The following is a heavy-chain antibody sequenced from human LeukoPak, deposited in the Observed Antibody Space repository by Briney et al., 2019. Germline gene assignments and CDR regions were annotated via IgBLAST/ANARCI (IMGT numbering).Heavy chain of an antibody. CDR3: ARQPHYCSSTSCYTENWFDP. J-gene: IGHJ5*02. Sequence: GESLKISCKGSGYSFTSYWIGWVRQMPGKGLEWMGVIYPGDSDTRYSPSFQGQVTISADKSISTAYLQWSSLKASDTAMYYCARQPHYCSSTSCYTENWFDPWGQGTLVTVSS. CDR1: GYSFTSYW. CDR2: IYPGDSDT. D-gene: IGHD2-2*02. V-gene: IGHV5-51*01.